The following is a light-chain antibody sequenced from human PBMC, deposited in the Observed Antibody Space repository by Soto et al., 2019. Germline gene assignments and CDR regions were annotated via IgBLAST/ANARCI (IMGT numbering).Light chain of an antibody. CDR1: SSDVGGYNY. J-gene: IGLJ2*01. CDR2: EVS. V-gene: IGLV2-8*01. CDR3: SSYAGSNNLGV. Sequence: QSALTQPPSASGSPGQSVTISCTGTSSDVGGYNYVSWYQQHPGKAPKVMIYEVSNRPAGIPDRFSGSKSGNTASLTVSGLQAEDEADYYCSSYAGSNNLGVFCGWTKLTVL.